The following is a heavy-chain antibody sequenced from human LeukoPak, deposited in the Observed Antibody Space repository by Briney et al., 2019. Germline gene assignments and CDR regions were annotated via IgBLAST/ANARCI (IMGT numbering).Heavy chain of an antibody. CDR1: GYTFTSYG. V-gene: IGHV1-18*01. J-gene: IGHJ4*02. Sequence: WASMKVSCKASGYTFTSYGISWVRQAPGQGLEWMGCISAYNANTNYAQKLQGRVTMTTDTSTSTAYMELRSLRSDDTAVYYCARLRIGGYSLSPPAYWGQGTLVTVSS. D-gene: IGHD4-23*01. CDR3: ARLRIGGYSLSPPAY. CDR2: ISAYNANT.